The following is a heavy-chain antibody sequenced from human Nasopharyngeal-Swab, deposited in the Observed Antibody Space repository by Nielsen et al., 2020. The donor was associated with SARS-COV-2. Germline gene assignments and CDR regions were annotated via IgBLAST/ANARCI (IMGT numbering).Heavy chain of an antibody. J-gene: IGHJ6*03. D-gene: IGHD2-2*01. CDR3: ARSGYCSSTSCYPVGYMDV. V-gene: IGHV4-59*08. CDR2: IYYSGIT. CDR1: GGSISNYY. Sequence: SETLSLTCTVTGGSISNYYWSWIRRSPGKGLEWIGYIYYSGITNYNPSLKSRVTISVDTSRNQFSLKLNSVTAADTAVYYCARSGYCSSTSCYPVGYMDVWGKGTAVTVSS.